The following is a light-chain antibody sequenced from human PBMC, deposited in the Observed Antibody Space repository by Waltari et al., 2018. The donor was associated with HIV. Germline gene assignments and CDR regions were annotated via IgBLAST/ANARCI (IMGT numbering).Light chain of an antibody. CDR3: ATWDSSLSAVV. V-gene: IGLV1-51*01. CDR1: SPNIGSTY. J-gene: IGLJ2*01. CDR2: DNN. Sequence: QSVLTQPPSVSAAPGQKVTISCSGSSPNIGSTYVSWYQQLPGTAPKFLIYDNNKRPSGIPDRFSGSKSGTSATLGITGLQTGDEADYYCATWDSSLSAVVFGGGTKLTVL.